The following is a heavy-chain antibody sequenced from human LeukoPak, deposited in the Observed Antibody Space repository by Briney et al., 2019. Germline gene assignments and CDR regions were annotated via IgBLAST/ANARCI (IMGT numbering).Heavy chain of an antibody. Sequence: PGGSLRLSCAASGFTFSDYYMSWIRQAPGKGLEWVSHISSRGSNIYYADSVKGRFTISRDNAKNSLHLQMNSLRAEDTAVYYCAGGWEAGGLDYWGQGTLVTVSS. CDR2: ISSRGSNI. CDR1: GFTFSDYY. D-gene: IGHD1-26*01. V-gene: IGHV3-11*04. CDR3: AGGWEAGGLDY. J-gene: IGHJ4*02.